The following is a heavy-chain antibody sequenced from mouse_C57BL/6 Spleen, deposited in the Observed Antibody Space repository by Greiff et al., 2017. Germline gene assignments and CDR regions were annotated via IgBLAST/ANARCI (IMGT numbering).Heavy chain of an antibody. J-gene: IGHJ1*03. CDR3: ARNGDYYGSSLWYFDV. D-gene: IGHD1-1*01. V-gene: IGHV1-39*01. Sequence: EVQGVESGPELVKPGASVKISCKASGYSFTDYNMNWVKQSNGKSLEWIGVINPNYGTTSYNQKFKGKATLTVDQSSSTAYMQLNSLTSEDSAVYYCARNGDYYGSSLWYFDVWGTGTTVTVSS. CDR1: GYSFTDYN. CDR2: INPNYGTT.